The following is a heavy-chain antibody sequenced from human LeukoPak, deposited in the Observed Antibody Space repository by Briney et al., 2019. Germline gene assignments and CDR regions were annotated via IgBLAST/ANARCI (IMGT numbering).Heavy chain of an antibody. CDR2: IKEDGSEK. V-gene: IGHV3-7*03. D-gene: IGHD2-15*01. CDR3: ARDWVAAVPFDAFDI. J-gene: IGHJ3*02. Sequence: GGSLRLSCAASGFTLSSYWMSWVRQAPGKGLEWVANIKEDGSEKYYVDSVKGRFTISRDNAQNSVYLHMNSLTAEDTALYYCARDWVAAVPFDAFDIWGQGTMVSVSS. CDR1: GFTLSSYW.